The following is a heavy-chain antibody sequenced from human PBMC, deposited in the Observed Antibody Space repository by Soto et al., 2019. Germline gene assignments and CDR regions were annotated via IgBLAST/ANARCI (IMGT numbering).Heavy chain of an antibody. CDR2: IIPIFGTA. D-gene: IGHD6-13*01. J-gene: IGHJ6*02. CDR1: GGTFSSYA. Sequence: QVQLVQSGAEVKKPGSSVKVSCKASGGTFSSYAISWVRQAPGQGLEWMGGIIPIFGTANYAQKFQGRVTITAEESTRTAYRGLSSLRSEDTAVCYCARDPPGNYCNSGMAVWGQGPRSPSP. CDR3: ARDPPGNYCNSGMAV. V-gene: IGHV1-69*12.